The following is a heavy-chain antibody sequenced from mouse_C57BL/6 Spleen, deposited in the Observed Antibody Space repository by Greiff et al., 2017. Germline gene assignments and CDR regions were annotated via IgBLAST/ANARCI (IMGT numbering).Heavy chain of an antibody. CDR3: AREGGLGPFDY. V-gene: IGHV5-4*01. J-gene: IGHJ2*01. D-gene: IGHD4-1*01. CDR1: GFTFSSYA. CDR2: ISDGGSYT. Sequence: EVQLVESGGGLVKPGGSLKLSCAASGFTFSSYAMSWVRQTPEKRLEWVATISDGGSYTYYPDNVKGRFTISRDNAKNNLYLQMSHLKSEDTAMYYCAREGGLGPFDYWGQGTTLTVSS.